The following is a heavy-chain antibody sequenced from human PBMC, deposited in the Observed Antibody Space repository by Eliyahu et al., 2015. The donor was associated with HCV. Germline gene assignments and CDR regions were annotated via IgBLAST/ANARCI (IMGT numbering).Heavy chain of an antibody. CDR3: ARADIEMAIQTPADY. J-gene: IGHJ4*02. V-gene: IGHV3-30*07. Sequence: YGDSVKGRFTISRDNSKNTLYLQMNSLRAEDTAVYYCARADIEMAIQTPADYWGQGTLVTVSS. D-gene: IGHD5-24*01.